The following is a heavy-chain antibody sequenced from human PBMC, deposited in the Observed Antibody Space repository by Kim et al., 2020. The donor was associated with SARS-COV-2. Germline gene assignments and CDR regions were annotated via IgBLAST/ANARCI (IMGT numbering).Heavy chain of an antibody. V-gene: IGHV3-74*01. D-gene: IGHD2-15*01. J-gene: IGHJ4*02. CDR3: ARGPYCSGGSCYPDY. Sequence: DSVKGRFTISRDNAKNTLYLQMNSLRAEDTAVYYCARGPYCSGGSCYPDYWGQGTLVTVSS.